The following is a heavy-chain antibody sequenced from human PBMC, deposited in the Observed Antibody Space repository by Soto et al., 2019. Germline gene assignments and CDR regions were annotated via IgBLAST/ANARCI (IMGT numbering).Heavy chain of an antibody. D-gene: IGHD3-22*01. J-gene: IGHJ3*02. CDR1: GFTFSSYG. CDR2: IWYDGSNK. CDR3: ASTYYDSSGYYYAYAFDI. V-gene: IGHV3-33*01. Sequence: GGSLRLSCAASGFTFSSYGMHWVRQAPGKGLEWVAVIWYDGSNKYYADSVKGRFTISRDNSKNTLYLQMNSLRAEDTAVYYCASTYYDSSGYYYAYAFDIWGQGTMVTVSS.